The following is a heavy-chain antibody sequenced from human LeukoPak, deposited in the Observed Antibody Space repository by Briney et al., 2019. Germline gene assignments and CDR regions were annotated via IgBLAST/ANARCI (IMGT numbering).Heavy chain of an antibody. CDR2: IGSGGGTR. CDR3: ASFPSSGWYVSGNDF. CDR1: GFIFSSYE. J-gene: IGHJ4*02. V-gene: IGHV3-48*03. Sequence: PGGALRLSCAAPGFIFSSYEINWVRQAPGKGLEWVSYIGSGGGTRYYADSVKGRFTISRDNGKYSLYLQMNSLRAEDTAVYYCASFPSSGWYVSGNDFWGQGTLVTVSS. D-gene: IGHD6-19*01.